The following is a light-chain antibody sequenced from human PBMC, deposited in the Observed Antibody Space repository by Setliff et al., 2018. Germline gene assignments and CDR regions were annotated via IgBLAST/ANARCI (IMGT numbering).Light chain of an antibody. CDR1: SSDIGAYNF. J-gene: IGLJ1*01. CDR3: CSYAGSSTFGPDV. CDR2: GVS. Sequence: QSALAQPASVSGPHGQSITISCTGTSSDIGAYNFVFWYQQHPGKAPRLIIHGVSERPSGVSNRFSGSKSGNTASLTISGLQAEDEADYYCCSYAGSSTFGPDVFGTGTKVTVL. V-gene: IGLV2-23*02.